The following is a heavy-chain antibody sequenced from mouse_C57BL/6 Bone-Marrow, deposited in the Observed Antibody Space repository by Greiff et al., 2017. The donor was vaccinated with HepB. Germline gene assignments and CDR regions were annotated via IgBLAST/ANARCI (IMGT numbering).Heavy chain of an antibody. CDR1: GFNIKDDY. CDR3: TSYWVAY. CDR2: IDPENGDT. Sequence: EVKLQESGAELVRPGASVKLSCTASGFNIKDDYMHWVKQRPEQGLEWIGWIDPENGDTEYASKFQGKATITADTSSNTAYLQLSSLTSEDTAVYYCTSYWVAYWGQGTPVTVSA. J-gene: IGHJ3*01. V-gene: IGHV14-4*01.